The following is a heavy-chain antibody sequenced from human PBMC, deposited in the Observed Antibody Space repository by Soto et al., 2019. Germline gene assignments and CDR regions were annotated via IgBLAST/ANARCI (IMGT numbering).Heavy chain of an antibody. CDR1: GFTFSNAW. J-gene: IGHJ6*03. Sequence: GGSLRLSCAGSGFTFSNAWMSWVRQAPGKGLEWVGRIKSKTDGGTADYAAPLKGRFTISRDDSKNTVYLQMNSLKTEFSVLYYCTTEGDYSNSYYYYMDVWGKGTTVTDSS. CDR3: TTEGDYSNSYYYYMDV. CDR2: IKSKTDGGTA. D-gene: IGHD4-4*01. V-gene: IGHV3-15*01.